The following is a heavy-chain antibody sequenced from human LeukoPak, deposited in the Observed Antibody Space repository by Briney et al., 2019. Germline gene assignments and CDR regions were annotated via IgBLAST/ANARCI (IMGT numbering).Heavy chain of an antibody. CDR2: KYYSGSS. CDR1: GGFISSSSYY. D-gene: IGHD2-15*01. CDR3: ARHNKWWLRSYHTDV. J-gene: IGHJ6*03. Sequence: SETLSLTCTFSGGFISSSSYYWGWVRQAPGKGLEWIGSKYYSGSSYFNPSLKGRVSISVDTSKNQYSLRLSSLTAADTAVYFCARHNKWWLRSYHTDVWGNGTTVIVS. V-gene: IGHV4-39*07.